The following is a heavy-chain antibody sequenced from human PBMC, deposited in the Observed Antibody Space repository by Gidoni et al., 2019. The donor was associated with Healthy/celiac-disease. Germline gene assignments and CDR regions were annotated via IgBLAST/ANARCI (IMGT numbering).Heavy chain of an antibody. J-gene: IGHJ6*03. CDR3: ARAIFGYSYGYYYYYYMDV. V-gene: IGHV1-69*01. CDR1: GGTFSSDA. CDR2: IIPIFGTA. D-gene: IGHD5-18*01. Sequence: QVQLVQSGAEVKKPGSSVKVSCKASGGTFSSDASSWVRQAPGQGLEWMGGIIPIFGTANYAQKFQGRVTITADESTSTAYMELSSLRSEDTAVYYCARAIFGYSYGYYYYYYMDVWGKGTTVTVSS.